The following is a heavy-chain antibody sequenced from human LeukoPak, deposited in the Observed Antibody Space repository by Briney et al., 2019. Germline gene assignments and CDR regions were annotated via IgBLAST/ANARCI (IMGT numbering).Heavy chain of an antibody. CDR1: GGSISSGGYY. CDR2: IYYSGST. V-gene: IGHV4-31*03. D-gene: IGHD2-2*01. Sequence: PSETLSLTCTVSGGSISSGGYYWSWIRQHPGKGLEWIGYIYYSGSTYYNPSLKSRVTISVDTSKNQFSLKLSSVTAADTAVYYCARGRPRYCSSTSCYPGIGYYYYMDVWGKGTTVTVSS. CDR3: ARGRPRYCSSTSCYPGIGYYYYMDV. J-gene: IGHJ6*03.